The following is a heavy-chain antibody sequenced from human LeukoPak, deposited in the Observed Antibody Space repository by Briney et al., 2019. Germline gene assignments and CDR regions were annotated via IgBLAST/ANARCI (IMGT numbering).Heavy chain of an antibody. CDR3: ASRPRGYDRGWYFDY. CDR1: GGSISSGDYY. CDR2: IYYSGST. Sequence: SETLSLTCTVSGGSISSGDYYWSWIRQPPGKGLGWIGYIYYSGSTYYNPSLKSRVTISVDTSKNQFSLKLSSVTAADTAVYYCASRPRGYDRGWYFDYWGQGTLVTVSS. J-gene: IGHJ4*02. D-gene: IGHD5-12*01. V-gene: IGHV4-30-4*08.